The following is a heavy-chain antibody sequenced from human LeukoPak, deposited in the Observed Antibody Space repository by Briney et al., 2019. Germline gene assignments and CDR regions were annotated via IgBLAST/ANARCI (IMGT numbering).Heavy chain of an antibody. CDR1: GFTFSSYA. J-gene: IGHJ6*02. V-gene: IGHV3-30-3*01. CDR2: ISYDGSNK. D-gene: IGHD4-11*01. CDR3: ARDWSSKYPYYYGMDV. Sequence: PGGSLRLSCAASGFTFSSYAMHWVRQAPGKGLEWVAVISYDGSNKYYADSVKGRSTISRDNSKNTLYLQMNSLRAEDTAVYYCARDWSSKYPYYYGMDVWGQGTTVTVSS.